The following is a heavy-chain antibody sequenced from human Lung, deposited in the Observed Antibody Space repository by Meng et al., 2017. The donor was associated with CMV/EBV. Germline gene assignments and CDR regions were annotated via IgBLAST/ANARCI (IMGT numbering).Heavy chain of an antibody. D-gene: IGHD3-10*01. J-gene: IGHJ4*02. Sequence: ASXXVSXKASGHSFTDYYIHWVRQAPGQGLEWMGWINPNSGGTNYAENFQGRVTMTRDTSISTVSMELNRLRSEDTAVYYCARDRFRTVRGLFSYWGQGTXVTVSS. CDR2: INPNSGGT. CDR3: ARDRFRTVRGLFSY. CDR1: GHSFTDYY. V-gene: IGHV1-2*02.